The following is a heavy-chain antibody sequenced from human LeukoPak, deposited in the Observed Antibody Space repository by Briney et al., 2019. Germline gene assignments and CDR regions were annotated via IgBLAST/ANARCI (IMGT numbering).Heavy chain of an antibody. CDR1: GFTFSSYS. D-gene: IGHD3-9*01. J-gene: IGHJ4*02. CDR3: ARKTVAWYYDILTGYYSFDY. V-gene: IGHV3-48*04. Sequence: PGGSLRLSCAASGFTFSSYSMTWVRQAPGKGLEWVSYISSSSSTIYYADSVKGRFTISRDNAKNSLYLQMNSLRAEDTAVYYCARKTVAWYYDILTGYYSFDYWGQGTLVTVSS. CDR2: ISSSSSTI.